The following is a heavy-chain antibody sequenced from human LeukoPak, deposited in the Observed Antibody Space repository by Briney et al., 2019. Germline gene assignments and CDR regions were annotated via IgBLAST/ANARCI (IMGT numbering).Heavy chain of an antibody. CDR3: ARPSFHCSSTSCYTGYGMDV. D-gene: IGHD2-2*02. CDR1: GGTFSSYA. CDR2: IIPIFATA. J-gene: IGHJ6*02. V-gene: IGHV1-69*13. Sequence: SVKVSCKASGGTFSSYAISWVRQAPGQGLEWMGGIIPIFATANYAQKFQGRVTITADESTSTAYMELRSLRSDDTAVYYCARPSFHCSSTSCYTGYGMDVWGQGTTVTVSS.